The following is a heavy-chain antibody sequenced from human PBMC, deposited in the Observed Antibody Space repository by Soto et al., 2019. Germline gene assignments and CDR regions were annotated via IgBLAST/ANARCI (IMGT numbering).Heavy chain of an antibody. CDR3: AREVGGKDY. D-gene: IGHD2-15*01. V-gene: IGHV1-3*01. CDR1: GYTFTSYA. CDR2: INAGNGNR. J-gene: IGHJ4*02. Sequence: QVQLVQSGAEVKKPGASVKVSCKASGYTFTSYAMHWVRQAPGQRLEWMGWINAGNGNRKYSQKFQGRVTITRDTSASTSYMEMSRLRAVGTAVHYCAREVGGKDYWGQGTLVTVSS.